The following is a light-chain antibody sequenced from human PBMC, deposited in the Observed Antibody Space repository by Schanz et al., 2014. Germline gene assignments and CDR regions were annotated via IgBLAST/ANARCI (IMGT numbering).Light chain of an antibody. V-gene: IGLV1-40*01. Sequence: QSVLTQPPSVSGAPGQRVTISCTGSSSNIGAGYDVHWYQQLPGTAPKVLIYGNNNRPSGVPDRFSGSKSGTSASLAITGLQAEDEADYYCSSYTSSSTLLWVFGGGTKVTVL. CDR2: GNN. CDR3: SSYTSSSTLLWV. J-gene: IGLJ3*02. CDR1: SSNIGAGYD.